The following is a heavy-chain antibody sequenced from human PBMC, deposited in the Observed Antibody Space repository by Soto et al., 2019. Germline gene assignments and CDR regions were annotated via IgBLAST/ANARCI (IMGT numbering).Heavy chain of an antibody. V-gene: IGHV3-11*06. D-gene: IGHD2-2*01. CDR1: GFTFSDYY. CDR2: ISSSSSYT. J-gene: IGHJ6*02. CDR3: ARYIVVVPATVGVYYGMDV. Sequence: GGSLRLSXAASGFTFSDYYMSWIRQAPGKGLEWVSYISSSSSYTNYADSVKGRFTISRDNAKNSLYLQMNSLRAEDTAVYYCARYIVVVPATVGVYYGMDVWGQGTTVTVSS.